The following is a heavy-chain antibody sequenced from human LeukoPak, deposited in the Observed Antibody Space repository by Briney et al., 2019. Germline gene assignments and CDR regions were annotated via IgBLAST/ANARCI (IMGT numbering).Heavy chain of an antibody. CDR1: GFTFSSYT. Sequence: GGSLRLACAASGFTFSSYTMSGVRQAPGKGLEWISSIGDSGGSSYYADSVKGRFTISRDNSRNTLYLQMNSLRAEDTAVYYCAKDFVRRFDPWGQGTLVTVSS. CDR3: AKDFVRRFDP. J-gene: IGHJ5*02. CDR2: IGDSGGSS. V-gene: IGHV3-23*01.